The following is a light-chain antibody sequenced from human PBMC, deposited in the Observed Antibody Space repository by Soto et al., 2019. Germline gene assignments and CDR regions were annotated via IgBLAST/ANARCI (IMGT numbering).Light chain of an antibody. Sequence: EIVLTQSPGTLSLSPGERATLSWRASQSVSSTYLAWYQQKPGQAPRLLIYDASNRATGIPARFSGSGSGTDFTLTISSLEPEDFAVYYCQQRSNWPPALTFGGGTKVDIK. J-gene: IGKJ4*01. CDR2: DAS. CDR3: QQRSNWPPALT. CDR1: QSVSSTY. V-gene: IGKV3-11*01.